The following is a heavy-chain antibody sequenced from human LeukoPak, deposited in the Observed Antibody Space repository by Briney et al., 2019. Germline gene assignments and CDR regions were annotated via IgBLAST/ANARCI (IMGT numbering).Heavy chain of an antibody. J-gene: IGHJ4*02. Sequence: GGSLRLSCAASGFTFSSYAMSWVRQAPGKGLEWVSAISGSGSSTYYADSVRGRFTISRDNSKNTLYLQMNSLRAEDTAVYYCAKDRNSGSPYPPAYYFDYWGQGTLVTVSS. CDR3: AKDRNSGSPYPPAYYFDY. V-gene: IGHV3-23*01. D-gene: IGHD1-26*01. CDR1: GFTFSSYA. CDR2: ISGSGSST.